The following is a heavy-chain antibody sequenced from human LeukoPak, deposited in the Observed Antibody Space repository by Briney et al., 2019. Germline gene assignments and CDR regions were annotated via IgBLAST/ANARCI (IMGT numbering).Heavy chain of an antibody. V-gene: IGHV3-7*04. CDR3: SRASGNKLLRY. Sequence: GGFLRLSCAGSGFNFGDYWMTWVRQAPGKGLQWVGNIKEDGSERYYVDSVEGRFNISRDNAKNSVYLQMDSLRVEDTGVYFCSRASGNKLLRYWGQGTRVTVSS. CDR1: GFNFGDYW. J-gene: IGHJ4*02. CDR2: IKEDGSER. D-gene: IGHD2-21*02.